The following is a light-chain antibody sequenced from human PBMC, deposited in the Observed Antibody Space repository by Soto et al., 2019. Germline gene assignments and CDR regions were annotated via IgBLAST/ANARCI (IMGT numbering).Light chain of an antibody. V-gene: IGKV1-12*01. CDR3: QQASGSPRT. CDR2: DAF. J-gene: IGKJ1*01. CDR1: QTISNW. Sequence: QMTPSPSSLSSSVGDLFTITFLASQTISNWLAWYQVKPGKAPKLLMHDAFSLESGVPSRFSGSGSGTNFSLTISSLQPEDFATYYCQQASGSPRTFGQGTKVDIK.